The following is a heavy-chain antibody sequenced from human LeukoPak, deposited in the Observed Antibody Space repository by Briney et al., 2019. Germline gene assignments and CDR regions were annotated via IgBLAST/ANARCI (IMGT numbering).Heavy chain of an antibody. CDR1: GYTFTSYY. J-gene: IGHJ4*02. CDR3: ARVSHFGVDLDY. CDR2: INPSGGST. Sequence: ASVKVSCKASGYTFTSYYMHWVRQAPGQGLEWMGIINPSGGSTSYAQKFQGRVTMTRDTSTSTVYMELSSLRSDDTAVYYCARVSHFGVDLDYWGQGTLVTVSS. D-gene: IGHD3-10*01. V-gene: IGHV1-46*01.